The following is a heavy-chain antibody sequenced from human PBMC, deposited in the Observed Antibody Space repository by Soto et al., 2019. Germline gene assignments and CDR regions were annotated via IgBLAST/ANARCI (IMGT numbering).Heavy chain of an antibody. CDR1: GFTFSSYE. Sequence: EVQLVESGGGLVQPGGSLRLSCAASGFTFSSYEMNWVRQAPGKGLEWVSYISSSGSTIYYADSVKGRFTISRDNAKNSLYLQMNSLRAEDTAVYYCARLGDSSGYEDYWGQGILVTVSS. CDR3: ARLGDSSGYEDY. D-gene: IGHD3-22*01. J-gene: IGHJ4*02. V-gene: IGHV3-48*03. CDR2: ISSSGSTI.